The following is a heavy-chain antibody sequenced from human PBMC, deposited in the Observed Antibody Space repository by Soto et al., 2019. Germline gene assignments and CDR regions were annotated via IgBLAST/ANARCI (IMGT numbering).Heavy chain of an antibody. J-gene: IGHJ5*02. V-gene: IGHV4-31*03. Sequence: QVQLQESGPRLVRPSQTLSLTCTVSGGSISSGYYWSWFRQHPGKGPEWIGYIYYSGSTYYNPSLKSRVSISVDTSKNQFSLKLSSVTAADTAVYYCARRDVQTTVVGSDAWGQGTLVTVSS. D-gene: IGHD1-1*01. CDR2: IYYSGST. CDR3: ARRDVQTTVVGSDA. CDR1: GGSISSGYY.